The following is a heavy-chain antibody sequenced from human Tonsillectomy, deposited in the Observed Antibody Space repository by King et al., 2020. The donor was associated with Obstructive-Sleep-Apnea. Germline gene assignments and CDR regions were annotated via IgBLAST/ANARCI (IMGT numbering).Heavy chain of an antibody. Sequence: VQLVESGGGLVQPGRSLRLSCAASGFTFDDYAMHWVRQAPGKGLEWVSGISWNSGSIGYADSVKGRFTISRDNAKNSLYLQMNSLRAEDTALDYCAKDLSGYSSSWTFDHWGQGTLVTVSS. CDR2: ISWNSGSI. J-gene: IGHJ4*02. V-gene: IGHV3-9*01. CDR3: AKDLSGYSSSWTFDH. D-gene: IGHD6-13*01. CDR1: GFTFDDYA.